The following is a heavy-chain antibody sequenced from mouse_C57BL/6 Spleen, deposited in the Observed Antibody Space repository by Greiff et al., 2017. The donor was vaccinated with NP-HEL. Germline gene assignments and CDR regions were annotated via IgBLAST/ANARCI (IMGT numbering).Heavy chain of an antibody. V-gene: IGHV1-26*01. D-gene: IGHD1-1*01. J-gene: IGHJ2*01. Sequence: EVQLQQSGPELVKPGASVKISCKASGYTFTDYYMNWVKQSHGKSLEWIGDINPNNGGTSYNQKFKGKATLTVDKSSSTAYMELRSLTSEDSAVYYCARGDYYGSRVDYWGQGTTLTVSS. CDR1: GYTFTDYY. CDR3: ARGDYYGSRVDY. CDR2: INPNNGGT.